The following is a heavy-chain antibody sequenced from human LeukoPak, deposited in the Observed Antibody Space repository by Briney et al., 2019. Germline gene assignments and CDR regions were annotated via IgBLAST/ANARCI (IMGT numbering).Heavy chain of an antibody. Sequence: SETLSLTCTVSGYSISSGYYWGWIRQPPGKGLEWIGSIHYSGSTYYNPSLKSRVTISVDTSKNQFSLKLSSVTAADTAVYYCARDLSNYYDSWVIDPWGQGTLVTVSS. V-gene: IGHV4-38-2*02. J-gene: IGHJ5*02. D-gene: IGHD3-22*01. CDR2: IHYSGST. CDR1: GYSISSGYY. CDR3: ARDLSNYYDSWVIDP.